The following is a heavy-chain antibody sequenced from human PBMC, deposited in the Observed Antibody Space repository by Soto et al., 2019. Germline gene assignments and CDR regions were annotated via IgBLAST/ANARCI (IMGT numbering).Heavy chain of an antibody. CDR3: ARVNIAAREYFQH. CDR2: IYHSGST. V-gene: IGHV4-30-2*01. D-gene: IGHD6-6*01. CDR1: GGSISSGGYS. J-gene: IGHJ1*01. Sequence: SETLSLTCAVSGGSISSGGYSWSWIRQPPGKGLEWIGYIYHSGSTYYNPSLKSRVTISVDRSKNQFSLKLSSVTAADTAVYYCARVNIAAREYFQHWGQGTLVTVSS.